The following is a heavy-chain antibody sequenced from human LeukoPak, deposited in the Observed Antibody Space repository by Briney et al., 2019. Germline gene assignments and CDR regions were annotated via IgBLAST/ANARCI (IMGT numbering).Heavy chain of an antibody. CDR1: GGTFSSYA. D-gene: IGHD2-2*01. J-gene: IGHJ4*02. CDR3: TRSDIVVVPAANFY. Sequence: SVKVSCKASGGTFSSYAISWVRQAPGQGLEWMGGIIPIFGTANYAQKFQGRVTITADESTSAAYMELSSLRSEDTAVYYCTRSDIVVVPAANFYWGQGTLVTVSS. CDR2: IIPIFGTA. V-gene: IGHV1-69*13.